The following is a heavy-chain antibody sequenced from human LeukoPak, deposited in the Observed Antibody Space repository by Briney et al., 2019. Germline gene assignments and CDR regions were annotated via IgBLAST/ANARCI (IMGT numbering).Heavy chain of an antibody. CDR2: ISGSGGST. J-gene: IGHJ6*02. V-gene: IGHV3-23*01. CDR3: AKVGAAREKYYYYGMDV. D-gene: IGHD6-6*01. CDR1: GLTFSSYA. Sequence: GGSLRLSCAASGLTFSSYAMSWVRQAPGKGLEWVSAISGSGGSTYYADSVKGRLTISRDNSKNTLYLQMNSLRAEDTAVYYCAKVGAAREKYYYYGMDVWGQGTTVTVSS.